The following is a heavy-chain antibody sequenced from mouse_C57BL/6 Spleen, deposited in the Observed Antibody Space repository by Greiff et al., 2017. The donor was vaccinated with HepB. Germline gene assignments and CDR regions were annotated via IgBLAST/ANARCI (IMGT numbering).Heavy chain of an antibody. CDR2: IYWDDDK. Sequence: QVTLKVCGPGILQSSQTLSLTCSFSGFSLSTSGMGVSWIRQPSGKGLEWLAHIYWDDDKRYNPSLKSRLTISKDTSRNQVFLKITSVDTADTATYYCARKGNYEAWFAYWGQGTLVTVSA. V-gene: IGHV8-12*01. CDR1: GFSLSTSGMG. D-gene: IGHD2-1*01. CDR3: ARKGNYEAWFAY. J-gene: IGHJ3*01.